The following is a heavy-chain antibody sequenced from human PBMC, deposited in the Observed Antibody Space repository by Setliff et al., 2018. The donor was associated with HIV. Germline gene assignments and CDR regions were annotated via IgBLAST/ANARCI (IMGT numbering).Heavy chain of an antibody. CDR3: ARTFGDLKHYNYYYTIDV. Sequence: SETLSLTCDVSGVSIVTSDNSWGWIRQAPGKGLEWIGTIYNTGGNYSNPSLKSRVTISVDTSKNYFSLRLTSVTAADAAVYYCARTFGDLKHYNYYYTIDVWGQGTTVTVSS. J-gene: IGHJ6*02. D-gene: IGHD3-10*01. CDR1: GVSIVTSDNS. V-gene: IGHV4-39*02. CDR2: IYNTGGN.